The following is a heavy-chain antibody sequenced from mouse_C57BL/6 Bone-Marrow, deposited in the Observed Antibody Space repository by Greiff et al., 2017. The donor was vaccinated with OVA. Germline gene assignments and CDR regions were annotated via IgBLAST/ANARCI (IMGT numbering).Heavy chain of an antibody. CDR3: ARNLYGPFAY. CDR1: GYTFTNYW. D-gene: IGHD1-1*02. J-gene: IGHJ3*01. V-gene: IGHV1-63*01. Sequence: QVQLKQSGAELVRPGTSVKMSCKSSGYTFTNYWIGWAKQRPGHGLAWIGDIYPGGGYTNYNEKFKGKATLTADKSSSTAYMQFSSLTSEDSAIYYCARNLYGPFAYWGQGTLVTVSA. CDR2: IYPGGGYT.